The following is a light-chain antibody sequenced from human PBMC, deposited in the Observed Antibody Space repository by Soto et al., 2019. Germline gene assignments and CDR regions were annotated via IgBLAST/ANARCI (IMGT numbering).Light chain of an antibody. CDR2: DAS. Sequence: EIVLTQSPATLSLSPGERATLSCRASQSVSSYLAWYQQKPGQAPRLLIYDASNRATGIPARFSGSGFGTDFTLTISSLEPEDFAVYYCQQRSNWLLTFGGGTKVDIK. CDR1: QSVSSY. CDR3: QQRSNWLLT. J-gene: IGKJ4*01. V-gene: IGKV3-11*01.